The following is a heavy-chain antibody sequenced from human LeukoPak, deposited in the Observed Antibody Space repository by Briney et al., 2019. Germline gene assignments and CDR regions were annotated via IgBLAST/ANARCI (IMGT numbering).Heavy chain of an antibody. CDR2: IWYDGSSK. CDR3: AKDHAYYGSGSYYLD. V-gene: IGHV3-33*06. Sequence: GGSLRLSCAASGFTFSSYGVHWVRQAPGKGLDWVAVIWYDGSSKYYADSVKGRFTISRDNSKNMLYLQMNSLRAEDTAVYYCAKDHAYYGSGSYYLDWGQGTLVTVSS. D-gene: IGHD3-10*01. CDR1: GFTFSSYG. J-gene: IGHJ4*02.